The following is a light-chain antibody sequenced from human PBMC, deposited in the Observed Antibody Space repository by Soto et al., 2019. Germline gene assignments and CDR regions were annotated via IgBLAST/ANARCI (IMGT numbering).Light chain of an antibody. Sequence: DIKMTQSPSSLSAYVGDRVTITCRASQGIGNDLGWFQQKPGKAPKPLIYVASSLQSGVPSRFSGSGSGTEFTLTISSLQPEDFATYYCLQHTTYPWTFGRGTKVEIK. CDR1: QGIGND. CDR3: LQHTTYPWT. J-gene: IGKJ1*01. V-gene: IGKV1-17*01. CDR2: VAS.